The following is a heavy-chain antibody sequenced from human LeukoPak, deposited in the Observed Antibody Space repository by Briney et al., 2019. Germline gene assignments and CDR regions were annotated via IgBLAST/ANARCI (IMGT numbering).Heavy chain of an antibody. Sequence: SETLSLTCSVYGGSIFSYYWSWIRQPAGKGLEWIGRIYTSGGTSYNPSLASRVTMSLDTSQKQFSLKLTSLTAADTAVYYCAREARDHNDGSGYYNDYWGQGTLVTVSS. CDR2: IYTSGGT. V-gene: IGHV4-4*07. CDR3: AREARDHNDGSGYYNDY. J-gene: IGHJ4*02. D-gene: IGHD3-22*01. CDR1: GGSIFSYY.